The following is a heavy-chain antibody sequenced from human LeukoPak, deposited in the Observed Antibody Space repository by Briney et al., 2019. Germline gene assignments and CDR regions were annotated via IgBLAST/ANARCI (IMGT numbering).Heavy chain of an antibody. CDR2: ISSSSSYI. V-gene: IGHV3-21*01. Sequence: GGSLRLSCAASGFTFSSYSMNWVRQAPGKGLEWVSSISSSSSYIYYADSVKGRFTISRDNTKNSLYLQMNSLRAEDTAVYYCARDPQYCSSTSCYPLNYFDYWGQGTLVTVSS. CDR3: ARDPQYCSSTSCYPLNYFDY. D-gene: IGHD2-2*01. J-gene: IGHJ4*02. CDR1: GFTFSSYS.